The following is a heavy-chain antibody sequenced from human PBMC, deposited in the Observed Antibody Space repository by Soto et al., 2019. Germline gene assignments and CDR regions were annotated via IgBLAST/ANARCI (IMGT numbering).Heavy chain of an antibody. J-gene: IGHJ4*02. CDR1: GGSISSGGYY. Sequence: PSETLSLTCTVSGGSISSGGYYWSWIRQHPGKGLEWIGYIYYSGSTYYNPSLKSRVTISVDTSKNQFSLKLSSVTAADTAVYYCARAKGTPDYFAYWGQGTLVTVSS. V-gene: IGHV4-31*03. CDR3: ARAKGTPDYFAY. CDR2: IYYSGST.